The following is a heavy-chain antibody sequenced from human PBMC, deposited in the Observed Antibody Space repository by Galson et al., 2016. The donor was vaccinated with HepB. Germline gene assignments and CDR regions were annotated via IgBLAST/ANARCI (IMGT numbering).Heavy chain of an antibody. Sequence: SLRLSCAASGFTVSNNYMSWVRQAPGKGLEWVAVVYSGGYIYYVDSVKGRFTISRDSSKSTLYLQMNSLRAEDTAIYYCARVSAFWSGLPDHWGQGTQVTVS. D-gene: IGHD3-3*01. V-gene: IGHV3-66*01. J-gene: IGHJ4*02. CDR2: VYSGGYI. CDR1: GFTVSNNY. CDR3: ARVSAFWSGLPDH.